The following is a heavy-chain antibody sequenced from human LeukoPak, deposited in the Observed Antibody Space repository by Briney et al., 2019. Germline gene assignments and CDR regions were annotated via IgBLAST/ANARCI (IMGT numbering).Heavy chain of an antibody. D-gene: IGHD1-26*01. CDR2: ISTYNAKT. CDR3: ARDTGSNFFDP. J-gene: IGHJ5*02. V-gene: IGHV1-18*01. Sequence: ASVKVSCKASGYTFTTYGIIWVRQAPGQGLEWMGWISTYNAKTKYAQNLQGRVAMTTDTSTSTVYMELRSLTSDDAAVYYCARDTGSNFFDPWGQGTLVTVAS. CDR1: GYTFTTYG.